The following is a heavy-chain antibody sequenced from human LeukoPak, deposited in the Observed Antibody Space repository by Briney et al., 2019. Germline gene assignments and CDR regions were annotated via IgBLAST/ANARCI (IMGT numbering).Heavy chain of an antibody. CDR3: ARDTYSSSHRWFDP. Sequence: GGSLRLSCAASGFTFSSYAMSWVRQAPGKGLEWVSAISGSGGSTYYADSVKGRFTISRDNSKNTLYLQMNSLRAEDTAVYYCARDTYSSSHRWFDPWGQGTLVTVSS. J-gene: IGHJ5*02. D-gene: IGHD6-13*01. V-gene: IGHV3-23*01. CDR2: ISGSGGST. CDR1: GFTFSSYA.